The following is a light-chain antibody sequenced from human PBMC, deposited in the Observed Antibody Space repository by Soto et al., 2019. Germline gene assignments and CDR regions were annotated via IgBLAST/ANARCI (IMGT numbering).Light chain of an antibody. J-gene: IGLJ3*02. Sequence: QAVVPQEHSLTVSPGGTGTLTCASSTGAVTSGYYPSWFQQKPGQAPRALIFNTNNKHSWTPARFSGCLLGGKAALTLSGVQPEDEAEYVCLLYYGGAQLRVFGGGTKLTVL. V-gene: IGLV7-43*01. CDR3: LLYYGGAQLRV. CDR2: NTN. CDR1: TGAVTSGYY.